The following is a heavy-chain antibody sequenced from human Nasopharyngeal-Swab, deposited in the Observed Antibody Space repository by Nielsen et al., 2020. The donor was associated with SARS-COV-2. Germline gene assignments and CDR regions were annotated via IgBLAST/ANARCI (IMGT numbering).Heavy chain of an antibody. CDR3: VRSSSWYYFDY. CDR1: GASIAYSTFS. J-gene: IGHJ4*02. V-gene: IGHV4-39*01. CDR2: IYYNGNT. Sequence: SETLSLTCTVSGASIAYSTFSWGWIRQPPGKGLAWIGNIYYNGNTYQNPSLKSRLTISVDKSKNQFSLQLSSVTAADTAVYYCVRSSSWYYFDYWAQGTQVTVSS. D-gene: IGHD6-13*01.